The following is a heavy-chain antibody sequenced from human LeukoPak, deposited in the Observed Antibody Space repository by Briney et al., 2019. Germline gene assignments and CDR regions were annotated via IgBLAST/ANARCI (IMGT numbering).Heavy chain of an antibody. CDR2: ISYDGSNK. CDR1: GFTFSSYA. CDR3: ARSWYFDY. Sequence: GGSLRLSCAASGFTFSSYAMHWVRQAPGKGLEWVAVISYDGSNKYYADPVKGRFTISRDNSKNTLYLQMNSLRAEDTAVYYCARSWYFDYWGQGTLVTVSS. V-gene: IGHV3-30-3*01. J-gene: IGHJ4*02.